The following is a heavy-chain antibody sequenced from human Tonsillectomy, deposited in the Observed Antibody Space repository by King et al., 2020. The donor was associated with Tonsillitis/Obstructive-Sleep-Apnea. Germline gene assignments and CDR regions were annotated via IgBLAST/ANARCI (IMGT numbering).Heavy chain of an antibody. J-gene: IGHJ5*02. CDR3: ARIVVLVEGWFDP. V-gene: IGHV4-59*08. CDR2: IYYSGGT. Sequence: VQLQESGPGLVKPSETLSLTCTVSGGSISSYYWSWIRQPPGKDRDWMGYIYYSGGTNYNPSLKSRVTISVDTSKNQFSLKLSSVTAADTAVYYCARIVVLVEGWFDPWGQGTLVTVSS. CDR1: GGSISSYY. D-gene: IGHD3-3*02.